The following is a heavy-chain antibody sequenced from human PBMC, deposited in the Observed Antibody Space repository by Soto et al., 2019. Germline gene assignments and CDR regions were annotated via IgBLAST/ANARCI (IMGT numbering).Heavy chain of an antibody. Sequence: ASVKVSCKASGYSFSTHAMHWVRQAPGQGLEWVGWINSVNDHTIYSEKFQGRVTITSDTSATTAYMELSSLTSEDTAIYYCARNIFGGTTDYWGQGTLVPVSS. D-gene: IGHD3-16*01. J-gene: IGHJ4*02. V-gene: IGHV1-3*01. CDR1: GYSFSTHA. CDR2: INSVNDHT. CDR3: ARNIFGGTTDY.